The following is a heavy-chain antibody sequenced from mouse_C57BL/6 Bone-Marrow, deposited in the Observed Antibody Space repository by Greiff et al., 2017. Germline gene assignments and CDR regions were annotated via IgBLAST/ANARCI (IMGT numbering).Heavy chain of an antibody. J-gene: IGHJ3*01. CDR1: GFTFSDYY. CDR3: ARGIYYDAWFAY. D-gene: IGHD2-4*01. CDR2: ISNGGGST. V-gene: IGHV5-12*01. Sequence: EVHLVESGGGLVQPGGSLKLSCAASGFTFSDYYMYWVRQTPEKRLEWVADISNGGGSTYYPDTVKGRFTISRDNAKNTRYLQMSRLKSEDTAMYYCARGIYYDAWFAYWGQGTLVTVSA.